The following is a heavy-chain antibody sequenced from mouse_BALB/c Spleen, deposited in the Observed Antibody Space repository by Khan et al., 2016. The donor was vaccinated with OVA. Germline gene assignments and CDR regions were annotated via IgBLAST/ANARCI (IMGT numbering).Heavy chain of an antibody. D-gene: IGHD2-14*01. CDR3: ARIYYRYDGGYWYFDV. CDR1: GFTFSGYG. V-gene: IGHV5-6-3*01. Sequence: EVELVESGGGLVQPGGSLKLSCAASGFTFSGYGMSWVRQTPDKRLELVATINSYGGTSYYPDSVKGRFTISRDNAKNTLHLQMSSLKYEDTATYNFARIYYRYDGGYWYFDVWGAGTTVTVSS. CDR2: INSYGGTS. J-gene: IGHJ1*01.